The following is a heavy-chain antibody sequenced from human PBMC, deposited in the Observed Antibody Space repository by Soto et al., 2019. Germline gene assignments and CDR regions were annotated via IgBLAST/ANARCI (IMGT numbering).Heavy chain of an antibody. CDR1: GGSISSGGYY. Sequence: QVQLQESGPGLVKPSQTLSLTCTVSGGSISSGGYYWSWIRQHPGKGLEWIGYIYYSGSTYYNPSLKSRVNISVDTSKNQFSLKLSSVTAADTAVYYCARVLGPVVVVAAINKNWYFDLWGRGTLVTVFS. D-gene: IGHD2-15*01. V-gene: IGHV4-31*03. CDR2: IYYSGST. CDR3: ARVLGPVVVVAAINKNWYFDL. J-gene: IGHJ2*01.